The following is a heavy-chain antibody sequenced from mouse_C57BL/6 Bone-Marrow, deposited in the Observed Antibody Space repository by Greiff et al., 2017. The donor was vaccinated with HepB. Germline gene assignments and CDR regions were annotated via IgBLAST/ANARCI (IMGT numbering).Heavy chain of an antibody. D-gene: IGHD2-3*01. CDR2: INPNNGGT. Sequence: EVQLQQSGPELVKPGASVKISCKASGYTFTDYYMNWVKQSHGKSLEWIGDINPNNGGTSYNQKFKGKATLTVDKSSSTAYMELRSLTSEDSAVYYCARFGGYYEGGFAYWGQGTLVTVSA. CDR3: ARFGGYYEGGFAY. J-gene: IGHJ3*01. CDR1: GYTFTDYY. V-gene: IGHV1-26*01.